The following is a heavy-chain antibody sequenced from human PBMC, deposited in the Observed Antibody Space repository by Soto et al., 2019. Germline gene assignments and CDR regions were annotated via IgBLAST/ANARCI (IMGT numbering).Heavy chain of an antibody. CDR2: ISDSGIST. V-gene: IGHV3-23*01. CDR3: AKDEFWSGSSWTSDY. Sequence: PGGSLRLSCAASGFTFDSSAMSWARQAPGKGLEWVSAISDSGISTYYADSVKGRLTISRDDSKNTLYLQMNSVRVEDTAVYYCAKDEFWSGSSWTSDYWGQGALVTVSS. CDR1: GFTFDSSA. D-gene: IGHD6-13*01. J-gene: IGHJ4*02.